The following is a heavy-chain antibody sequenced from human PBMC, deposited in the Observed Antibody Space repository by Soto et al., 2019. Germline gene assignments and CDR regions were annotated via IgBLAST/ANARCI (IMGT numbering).Heavy chain of an antibody. CDR3: ARAPPNGSSWDTCCSDF. Sequence: QVQLQESGPGLVEPSETLSLTCTVSGDSMNNYYWSWIRQSADKGLEWIGRISATGATTYISSLKSGVTLSVDKSKNQFSLKLSAVTAAHTAVCDCARAPPNGSSWDTCCSDFWGQGTLVTVSS. V-gene: IGHV4-4*07. J-gene: IGHJ4*02. CDR2: ISATGAT. CDR1: GDSMNNYY. D-gene: IGHD6-13*01.